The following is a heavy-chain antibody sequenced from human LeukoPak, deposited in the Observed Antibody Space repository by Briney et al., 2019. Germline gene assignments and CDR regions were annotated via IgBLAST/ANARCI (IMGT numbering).Heavy chain of an antibody. Sequence: GGSLRLSCAASGFTFSYYGMHWVRQAPGKGLEWVAFIRYDGNDKFYADSVKGRFTISRDNSKNTLYLQMNSLRAEDTAVYYCARGEVYTPYYYYMDVWGKGTTVTVSS. V-gene: IGHV3-30*02. CDR3: ARGEVYTPYYYYMDV. D-gene: IGHD5/OR15-5a*01. J-gene: IGHJ6*03. CDR1: GFTFSYYG. CDR2: IRYDGNDK.